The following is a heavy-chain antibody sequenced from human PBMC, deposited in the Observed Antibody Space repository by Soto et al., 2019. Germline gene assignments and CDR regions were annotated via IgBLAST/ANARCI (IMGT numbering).Heavy chain of an antibody. D-gene: IGHD3-10*01. CDR1: GFTFSSYG. CDR2: ISYDGSNK. CDR3: AKEGGYYGSGSYSVGENYYGMDV. Sequence: QVQLVESGGGVVQPGRSLRLSCAASGFTFSSYGMHWVRQAPGKGLEWVAVISYDGSNKYYADSAKGRFTISRDNSKNTLYLQMNSLRAEDTAVYYCAKEGGYYGSGSYSVGENYYGMDVWGQGTTVTVSS. J-gene: IGHJ6*02. V-gene: IGHV3-30*18.